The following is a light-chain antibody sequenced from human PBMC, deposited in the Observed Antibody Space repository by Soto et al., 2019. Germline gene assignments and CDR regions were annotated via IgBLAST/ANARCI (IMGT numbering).Light chain of an antibody. J-gene: IGLJ1*01. CDR3: SSFTSSSTQV. V-gene: IGLV2-14*01. CDR2: EVS. CDR1: SSDVGGYNY. Sequence: QSALTQPASVSGSPGQSITISCTGTSSDVGGYNYVSWYQQHPGKVHKLMIYEVSNRPSGVVNRFSGSKSGNTAPLTISGLQAEDEADYYCSSFTSSSTQVFGTGTKLTVL.